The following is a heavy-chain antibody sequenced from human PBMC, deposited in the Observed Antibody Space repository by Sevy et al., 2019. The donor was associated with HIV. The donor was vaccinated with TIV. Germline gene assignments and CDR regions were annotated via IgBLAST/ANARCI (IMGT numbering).Heavy chain of an antibody. D-gene: IGHD6-13*01. Sequence: GGSLRLSCAASGFTFSSYGMHWVRQAPGKGLEWVANIKQDGSEKYYVDSVKGRFTISRDNAKNSLYLQMNSLRAEDTAVYYCARDLGYEYSSSWYPDYWCQGTLVTVSS. CDR1: GFTFSSYG. CDR2: IKQDGSEK. V-gene: IGHV3-7*01. J-gene: IGHJ4*02. CDR3: ARDLGYEYSSSWYPDY.